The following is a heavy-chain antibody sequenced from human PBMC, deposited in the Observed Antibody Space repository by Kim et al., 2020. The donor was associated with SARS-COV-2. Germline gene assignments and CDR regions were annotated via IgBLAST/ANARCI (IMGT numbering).Heavy chain of an antibody. CDR3: ATPPFTNDYGVEYYY. J-gene: IGHJ6*01. CDR1: GFTFSNAF. V-gene: IGHV3-15*01. CDR2: VRGNTDGGTI. Sequence: GGSLRLSCAASGFTFSNAFMSLVLHAPGKGLEWVGRVRGNTDGGTIEYASPVKGRFIISRDESRNTLNLQMNSLKTEYTAVYYFATPPFTNDYGVEYYY. D-gene: IGHD4-17*01.